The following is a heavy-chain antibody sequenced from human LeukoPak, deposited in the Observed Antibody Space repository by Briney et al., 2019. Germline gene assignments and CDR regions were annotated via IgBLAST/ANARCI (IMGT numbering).Heavy chain of an antibody. CDR2: IYYTGST. D-gene: IGHD6-13*01. CDR3: ARVDSSNWYDSRGYFDY. CDR1: GGSISSYY. V-gene: IGHV4-59*01. Sequence: PSETLSLTCTVSGGSISSYYWSWIRQPPGKGLGWIGYIYYTGSTNYNPSLKSRVTISVDTSKNQFSLKLSSVTAADTAVYYCARVDSSNWYDSRGYFDYWGQGTLVTVSS. J-gene: IGHJ4*02.